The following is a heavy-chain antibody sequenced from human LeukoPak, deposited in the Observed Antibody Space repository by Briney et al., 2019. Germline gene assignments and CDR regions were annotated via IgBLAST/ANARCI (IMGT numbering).Heavy chain of an antibody. CDR2: IIPIFGTA. CDR3: ARTPFGNYYDSSGYPHYYYYYMDV. V-gene: IGHV1-69*05. D-gene: IGHD3-22*01. Sequence: SVKVSCKASGGTFSSYANSWVRQAPGQGLEWMGGIIPIFGTANYAQKFQGRVTITTDESTSTAYMELSSLRSEDTAVYYCARTPFGNYYDSSGYPHYYYYYMDVWGKGTTVTVSS. J-gene: IGHJ6*03. CDR1: GGTFSSYA.